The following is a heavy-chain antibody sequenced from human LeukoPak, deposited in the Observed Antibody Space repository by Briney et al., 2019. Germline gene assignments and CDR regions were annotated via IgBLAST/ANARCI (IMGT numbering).Heavy chain of an antibody. Sequence: SETLSLTCTVSGGSISSYYWSWLRQPPGKGLEWIGYIYYSGSTNYNPSLKSRVTISVDTSKNQFSLKLSSVTAADTAVYYCARVIAGWRYCSGGSCYSFWFDPWGQGTLVTVSS. J-gene: IGHJ5*02. CDR1: GGSISSYY. CDR3: ARVIAGWRYCSGGSCYSFWFDP. V-gene: IGHV4-59*01. CDR2: IYYSGST. D-gene: IGHD2-15*01.